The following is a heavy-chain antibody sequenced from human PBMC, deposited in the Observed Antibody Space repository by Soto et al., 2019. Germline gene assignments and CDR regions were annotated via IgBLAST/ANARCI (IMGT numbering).Heavy chain of an antibody. D-gene: IGHD6-13*01. CDR3: ARFEQLVLH. CDR1: GGTFSNFA. J-gene: IGHJ1*01. V-gene: IGHV1-69*01. CDR2: FIPVFGTL. Sequence: QVQLVQSGAEVKKPGSSVKVSCKASGGTFSNFAISWVRQAPGQGLEWMGGFIPVFGTLNYAQGFQGRLTISANESTSTAYMELSRLRSEDTAVYYCARFEQLVLHWGQGTLVTVSS.